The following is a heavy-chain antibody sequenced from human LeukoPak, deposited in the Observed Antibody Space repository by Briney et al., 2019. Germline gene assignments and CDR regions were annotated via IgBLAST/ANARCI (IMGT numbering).Heavy chain of an antibody. CDR1: GDSIDGHY. D-gene: IGHD5-12*01. V-gene: IGHV4-4*07. J-gene: IGHJ6*03. CDR2: IYTSGNT. Sequence: KSSETLSLTCTVSGDSIDGHYWSWIRQPAGEGLEWIGHIYTSGNTNYNPSLKSRITMSVDTSKNQFSLNLSSVTAADTAVYYCARAQRGFTGFEYYFYYNMDVWGKGTTVTVSS. CDR3: ARAQRGFTGFEYYFYYNMDV.